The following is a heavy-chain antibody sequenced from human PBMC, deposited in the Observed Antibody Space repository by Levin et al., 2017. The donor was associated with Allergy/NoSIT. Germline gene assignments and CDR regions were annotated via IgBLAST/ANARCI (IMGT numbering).Heavy chain of an antibody. CDR3: ARGSATDSSGLYASFDY. CDR2: INHSGGT. V-gene: IGHV4-34*01. D-gene: IGHD6-19*01. J-gene: IGHJ4*02. CDR1: GGSLSGYY. Sequence: SETLSLTCTVSGGSLSGYYWTWIRQPPGKGLEWIGEINHSGGTNYNPSLKSRVTISVDTSKNQFSLKLTSVTAADTAVYYCARGSATDSSGLYASFDYWGQGTLVTVSS.